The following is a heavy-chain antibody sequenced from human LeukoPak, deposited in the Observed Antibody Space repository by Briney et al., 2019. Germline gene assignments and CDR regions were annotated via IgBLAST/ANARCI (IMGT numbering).Heavy chain of an antibody. Sequence: AXVKVSCKASGYTFTGYYMHWVRQAPGQGLEWMGWINPNSGGTNYAQKFQGRVTMTRDTSITTAYMELSRLRSDDTAVYYCARDPPYCGGDCYADYWGQGTLVTVSS. CDR2: INPNSGGT. J-gene: IGHJ4*02. CDR1: GYTFTGYY. CDR3: ARDPPYCGGDCYADY. D-gene: IGHD2-21*01. V-gene: IGHV1-2*02.